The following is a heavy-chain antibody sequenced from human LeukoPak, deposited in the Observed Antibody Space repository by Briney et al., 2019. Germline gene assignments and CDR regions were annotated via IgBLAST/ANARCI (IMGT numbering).Heavy chain of an antibody. Sequence: TLSLTCAISGDSVSSNSAAWNWTRQSPSRGLQWLGRTYYRSKWYNDYAVSVKSRMTINPDTSKNQFFLQLNSVTPEDTAVYYCARVIGGGRRGNWFDPWGQGTLVTVSS. CDR1: GDSVSSNSAA. CDR2: TYYRSKWYN. CDR3: ARVIGGGRRGNWFDP. J-gene: IGHJ5*02. V-gene: IGHV6-1*01. D-gene: IGHD3-10*01.